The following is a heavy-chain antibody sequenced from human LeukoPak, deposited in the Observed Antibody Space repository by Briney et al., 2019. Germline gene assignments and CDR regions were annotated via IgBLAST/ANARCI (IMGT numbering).Heavy chain of an antibody. CDR1: GFTFSDYY. Sequence: GGSLRLSCAASGFTFSDYYMSWICQAPGKGLEWVSYISSSGSTIYYADSVKGRFTISRDNAKNSLYLQMNSLRAEDTAVYYCAREELWFGESPLVDYWGQGTLVTVSS. V-gene: IGHV3-11*04. D-gene: IGHD3-10*01. CDR2: ISSSGSTI. CDR3: AREELWFGESPLVDY. J-gene: IGHJ4*02.